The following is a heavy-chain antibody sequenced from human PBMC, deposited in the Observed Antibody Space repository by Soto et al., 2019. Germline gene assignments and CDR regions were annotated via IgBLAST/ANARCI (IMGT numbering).Heavy chain of an antibody. V-gene: IGHV3-74*01. CDR2: INPDGRGT. Sequence: EVQLVESGGGLVQPGGSLTLSCAASGFTFSSYWMHWVRQAPGKGVVWVSRINPDGRGTNYADSVKGRFTISRDNAKNTLYLQMNSLRPEDTAVYYCARVGQGAWYFDLWGSGTLVTVSS. D-gene: IGHD1-26*01. CDR3: ARVGQGAWYFDL. CDR1: GFTFSSYW. J-gene: IGHJ2*01.